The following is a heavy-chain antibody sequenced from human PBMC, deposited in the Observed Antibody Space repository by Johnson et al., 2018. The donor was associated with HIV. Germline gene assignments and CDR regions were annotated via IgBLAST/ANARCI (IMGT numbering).Heavy chain of an antibody. CDR2: ISYDGSNK. CDR3: ARVDRSWAFDI. J-gene: IGHJ3*02. Sequence: QVQLVESGGGLVQPGRSLRLSCAASGFTFSSYAMHWVRQAPGKGLEWVAVISYDGSNKYYPDSVKGRFTISRDSAKNSLYLQMNSLRAEDTAVYYCARVDRSWAFDIWGQGTMVTVSS. D-gene: IGHD3-16*02. CDR1: GFTFSSYA. V-gene: IGHV3-30-3*01.